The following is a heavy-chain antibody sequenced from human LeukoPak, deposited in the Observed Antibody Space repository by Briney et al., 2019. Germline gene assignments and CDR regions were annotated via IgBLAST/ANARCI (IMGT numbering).Heavy chain of an antibody. J-gene: IGHJ4*02. CDR3: ARETPRGYYGSGTFDY. Sequence: GGSLRLSCAASGFTFTNYPMIWVRQAPGRGLTWVSGISGSGDSTSYADSVKGRFTISRDNAKNSLCLQMSNLRAEDTAVYFCARETPRGYYGSGTFDYWGQGTLVPVSS. V-gene: IGHV3-23*01. D-gene: IGHD3-10*01. CDR2: ISGSGDST. CDR1: GFTFTNYP.